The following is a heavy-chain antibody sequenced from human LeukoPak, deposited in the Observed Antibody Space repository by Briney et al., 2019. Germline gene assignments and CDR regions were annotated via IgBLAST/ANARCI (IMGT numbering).Heavy chain of an antibody. CDR1: GGSISSSSYY. CDR2: IYYSGST. V-gene: IGHV4-39*01. J-gene: IGHJ4*02. CDR3: AGQYYYDSSGYCPIFDY. D-gene: IGHD3-22*01. Sequence: PSETLSLTCTVSGGSISSSSYYWGWIRQPPGKGLEWIGSIYYSGSTYYNPSLKSRVTISVDTSKNQFSLKLSSVTAADTAVYYCAGQYYYDSSGYCPIFDYWGQGTLVTVSS.